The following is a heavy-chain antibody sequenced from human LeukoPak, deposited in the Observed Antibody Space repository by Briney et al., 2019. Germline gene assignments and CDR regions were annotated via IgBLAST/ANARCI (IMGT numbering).Heavy chain of an antibody. CDR1: GFTFSSYS. CDR2: ISSSSSYI. J-gene: IGHJ4*02. V-gene: IGHV3-21*01. Sequence: GGSLRLSCAASGFTFSSYSMNWVRQAPGKGLEWVSSISSSSSYIYYADSVKGRFTISRDNAKNSLYLQMNSLRSEDTAVYYRASPGAPTGFDYWGQGTLVTVSS. CDR3: ASPGAPTGFDY. D-gene: IGHD1-14*01.